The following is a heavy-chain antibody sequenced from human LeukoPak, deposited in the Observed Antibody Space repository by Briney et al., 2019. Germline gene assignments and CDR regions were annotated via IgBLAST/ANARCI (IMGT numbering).Heavy chain of an antibody. J-gene: IGHJ5*02. V-gene: IGHV4-39*07. CDR2: INHSGNT. D-gene: IGHD6-13*01. CDR3: ARGRRNYSSRRNWLDP. CDR1: GCSISSRSYY. Sequence: PSETLPLTCTVSGCSISSRSYYWRWIRHPPGKALEWIGEINHSGNTNYNPSFKSQVTISVDTSKNQFSLKLRSVTAGETAVYYCARGRRNYSSRRNWLDPWGQGTLVTVSS.